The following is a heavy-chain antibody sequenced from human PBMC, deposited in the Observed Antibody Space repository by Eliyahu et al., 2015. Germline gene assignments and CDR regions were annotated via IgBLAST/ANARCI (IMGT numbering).Heavy chain of an antibody. D-gene: IGHD2-15*01. CDR3: ARVRNCSGGSCYLGYFDY. CDR1: GGSISSGGYS. Sequence: QLQLQESGSGLVKPSQTLSLTCAVSGGSISSGGYSWSWIRQPPGKGLEWIGYIYHSGSTYYNPSLKSRVTISVDRSKNQFSLKLSSVTAADTAVYYCARVRNCSGGSCYLGYFDYWGQGTLVTVSS. J-gene: IGHJ4*02. CDR2: IYHSGST. V-gene: IGHV4-30-2*01.